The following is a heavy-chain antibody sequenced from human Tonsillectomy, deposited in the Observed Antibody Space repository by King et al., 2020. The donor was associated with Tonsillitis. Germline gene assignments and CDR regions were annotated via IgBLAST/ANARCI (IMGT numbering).Heavy chain of an antibody. CDR3: AREWDDISGADY. Sequence: QGQLVQSGAEVKKPGASVKVSCKTSGYTFTAFYIHWVRQAPGQGLEWMGWINLNSGGTNYAQKFQGRVTMTRDTSINAAYMELSSLRSDDTAVFYCAREWDDISGADYWGQGTLVAVSS. CDR2: INLNSGGT. D-gene: IGHD3-22*01. V-gene: IGHV1-2*02. J-gene: IGHJ4*02. CDR1: GYTFTAFY.